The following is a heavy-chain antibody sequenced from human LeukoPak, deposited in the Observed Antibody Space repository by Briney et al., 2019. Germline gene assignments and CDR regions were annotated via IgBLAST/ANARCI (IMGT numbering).Heavy chain of an antibody. V-gene: IGHV3-23*01. Sequence: GGSLRLSCAASGFSFSSYAMSWVRQAPGKGLEWVSTVSGGGGTTYYADSVKGRVTISSDNSKNTLYLQMNSLRPEDTAVYDCAKELYPYGDYVNDGFDIWGQGTMVTVSS. CDR1: GFSFSSYA. D-gene: IGHD4-17*01. CDR2: VSGGGGTT. CDR3: AKELYPYGDYVNDGFDI. J-gene: IGHJ3*02.